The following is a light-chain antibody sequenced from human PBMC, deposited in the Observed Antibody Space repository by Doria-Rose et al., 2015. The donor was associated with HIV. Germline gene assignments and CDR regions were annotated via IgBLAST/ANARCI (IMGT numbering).Light chain of an antibody. CDR1: QSLLYTSKNY. CDR2: WAS. CDR3: QQYYDTPS. J-gene: IGKJ3*01. Sequence: DIQLTQPPESLGMSLGERATLNCKSNQSLLYTSKNYLARYQQKPGQPPKLLIYWASTRQSGVPARFSGSGSGTDFTLTISSLEAEDVAVYHCQQYYDTPSFGPGTTVDIK. V-gene: IGKV4-1*01.